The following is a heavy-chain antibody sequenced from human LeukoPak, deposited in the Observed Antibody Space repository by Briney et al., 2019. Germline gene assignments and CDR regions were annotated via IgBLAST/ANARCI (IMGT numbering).Heavy chain of an antibody. D-gene: IGHD5-24*01. CDR2: IYYSGST. CDR1: GGSITNYY. CDR3: AREIGPIQLHLWGSAFGY. V-gene: IGHV4-59*01. J-gene: IGHJ4*02. Sequence: SETLSLTCTVSGGSITNYYWSWIRQPPGKGLEWIGYIYYSGSTKYKSSLKSRVTISVDTSKNQFSLKLSSVTAADTAVYYCAREIGPIQLHLWGSAFGYWGQGTLVTVSS.